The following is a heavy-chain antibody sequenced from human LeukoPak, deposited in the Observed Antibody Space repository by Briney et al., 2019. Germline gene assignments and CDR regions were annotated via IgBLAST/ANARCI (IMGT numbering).Heavy chain of an antibody. V-gene: IGHV3-33*01. CDR2: IWYDGSDK. CDR1: GFTFSSYG. CDR3: ATTPRIAAAGYYYYGMDV. J-gene: IGHJ6*02. D-gene: IGHD6-13*01. Sequence: GRSLRLSRAASGFTFSSYGMHWVRQAPGKGLEWVAVIWYDGSDKYYADSVKGRFTISRDNSKNTLYLQMNSLRAEDTAVYYCATTPRIAAAGYYYYGMDVWGQGTTVTVSS.